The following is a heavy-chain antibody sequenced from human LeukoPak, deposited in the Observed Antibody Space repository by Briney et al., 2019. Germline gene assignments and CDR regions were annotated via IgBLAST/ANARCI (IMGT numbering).Heavy chain of an antibody. CDR1: GYTFTGYY. Sequence: ASVKVSCKASGYTFTGYYMHWLRQAPGQGLEWMGWINPNSGGTNYAQKFQGRVTMTRDTSISTAYMELSRLRSDDTAVYYCARVLTGYPYYFDYWGQGTLVTVSS. D-gene: IGHD3-9*01. CDR3: ARVLTGYPYYFDY. V-gene: IGHV1-2*02. CDR2: INPNSGGT. J-gene: IGHJ4*02.